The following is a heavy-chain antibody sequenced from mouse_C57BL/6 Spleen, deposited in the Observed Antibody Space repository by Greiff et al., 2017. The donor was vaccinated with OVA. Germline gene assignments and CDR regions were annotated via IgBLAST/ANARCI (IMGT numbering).Heavy chain of an antibody. CDR1: GYSFTGYY. CDR2: INPSTGGT. Sequence: EVQLQQSGPELVKPGASVKISCKASGYSFTGYYMNWVKQSPEKSLEWIGEINPSTGGTTYNQKFKAKATLTVDKSSSTAYMQRKSLTSEDSAVYYCARRELNPFAYWGQGTLVTVSA. J-gene: IGHJ3*01. CDR3: ARRELNPFAY. V-gene: IGHV1-42*01.